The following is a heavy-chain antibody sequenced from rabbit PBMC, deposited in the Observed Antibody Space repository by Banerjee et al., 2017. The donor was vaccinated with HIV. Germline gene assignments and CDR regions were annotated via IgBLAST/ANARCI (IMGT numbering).Heavy chain of an antibody. CDR3: VRGASSSGYYSL. CDR1: GFDFSSYG. Sequence: QEQLVESGGGLVQPGGSLKLSYKASGFDFSSYGVSWVRQAPGKGLEWIGYIDPLFGITYYATWVNGRFTISSHNAQNTLSLQLNSLTAADTATYFCVRGASSSGYYSLWGPGTLVTVS. V-gene: IGHV1S47*01. D-gene: IGHD1-1*01. J-gene: IGHJ4*01. CDR2: IDPLFGIT.